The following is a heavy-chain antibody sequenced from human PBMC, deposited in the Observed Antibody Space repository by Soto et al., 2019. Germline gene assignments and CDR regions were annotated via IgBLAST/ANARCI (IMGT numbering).Heavy chain of an antibody. CDR1: GYTFTDYY. CDR3: AKAPRGGVIITTYSAHIDL. Sequence: QVQLVQSGAEVKKPGASVMLSCKASGYTFTDYYMHWVRQAPGQGLERMGIINPDCGSTRYAEKFQGRVTMTRDTSTSTFYMELSSLRSEDTAVYYCAKAPRGGVIITTYSAHIDLWGQGTLVTVSS. D-gene: IGHD3-3*01. J-gene: IGHJ5*02. V-gene: IGHV1-46*01. CDR2: INPDCGST.